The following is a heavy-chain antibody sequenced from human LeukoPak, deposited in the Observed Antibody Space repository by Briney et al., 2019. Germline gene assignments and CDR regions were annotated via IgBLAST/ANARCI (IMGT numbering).Heavy chain of an antibody. CDR1: GGSISSGGYY. J-gene: IGHJ3*02. V-gene: IGHV4-31*03. CDR2: IYYSGST. CDR3: AREDEWLSHAFDI. Sequence: PSETLSLTCTVSGGSISSGGYYWSWIRQHPGKGLEWIGYIYYSGSTYYNPSLKSRVTISVDTSKNQFSLKLSSVTAADTAVYYCAREDEWLSHAFDIWGQGTMVTVSS. D-gene: IGHD3-3*01.